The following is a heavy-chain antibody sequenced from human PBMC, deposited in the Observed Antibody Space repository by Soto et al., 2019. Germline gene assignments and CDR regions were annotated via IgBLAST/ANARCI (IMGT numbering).Heavy chain of an antibody. Sequence: PSETLSLTCTVSGGSSSSSTYYWGWIRQPPGKGLEWIGSIYFRGSTYYNPSLKSRVTVSVDTSKKQFSLKLTSVTAADTAVYYCAREILTGYYPAGWFDPWGQGTLVTVSS. CDR1: GGSSSSSTYY. CDR3: AREILTGYYPAGWFDP. J-gene: IGHJ5*02. D-gene: IGHD3-9*01. V-gene: IGHV4-39*02. CDR2: IYFRGST.